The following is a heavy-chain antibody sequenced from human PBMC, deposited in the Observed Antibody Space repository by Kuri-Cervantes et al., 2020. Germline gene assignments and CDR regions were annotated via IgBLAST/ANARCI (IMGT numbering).Heavy chain of an antibody. CDR3: ASAHLIISLLKN. V-gene: IGHV1-2*02. Sequence: ASVKVSCKASGYTFTSYDINWVRQATGQGLEWMGWMNPNSGGTNYAQKFQGRVTMTRDTSISTAYMELSRLRSDDTAVYYCASAHLIISLLKNWGQGTLVTVSS. D-gene: IGHD2-15*01. J-gene: IGHJ4*02. CDR2: MNPNSGGT. CDR1: GYTFTSYD.